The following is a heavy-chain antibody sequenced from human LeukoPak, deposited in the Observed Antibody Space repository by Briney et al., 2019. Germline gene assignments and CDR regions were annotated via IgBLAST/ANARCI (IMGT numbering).Heavy chain of an antibody. CDR3: ARGRALDIWDSYYPDYYYYMDV. CDR1: GYTFTNYG. J-gene: IGHJ6*03. D-gene: IGHD3-3*01. CDR2: ISNSTGRK. V-gene: IGHV1-18*01. Sequence: GASVKVSCKASGYTFTNYGVTWVRQAPGQGLEGMGWISNSTGRKKYVQRLHGRVTMTTDTTTACLALRSLRSDDTAVYYCARGRALDIWDSYYPDYYYYMDVWGKGTTVTVSS.